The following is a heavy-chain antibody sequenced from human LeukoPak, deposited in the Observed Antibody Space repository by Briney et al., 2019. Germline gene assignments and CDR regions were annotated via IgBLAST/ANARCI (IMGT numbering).Heavy chain of an antibody. D-gene: IGHD3-10*01. V-gene: IGHV3-30*03. CDR3: AALLLWFGELSDGDFDY. J-gene: IGHJ4*02. CDR2: ISYDGSNK. CDR1: GFTFSSDG. Sequence: PGRSLRLSCAASGFTFSSDGMHWVRQAPGKGLEWLAVISYDGSNKYYADSVKGRFTISRDNSKNTLYLQMNSLRAEDTAVYYCAALLLWFGELSDGDFDYWGQGTLVTVSS.